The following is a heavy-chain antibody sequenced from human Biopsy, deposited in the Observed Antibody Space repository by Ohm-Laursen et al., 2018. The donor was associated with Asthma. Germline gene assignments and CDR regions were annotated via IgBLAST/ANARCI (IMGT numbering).Heavy chain of an antibody. CDR1: GYSLTDLS. V-gene: IGHV1-69*13. CDR2: IMTVFGTT. D-gene: IGHD6-19*01. Sequence: LVKVSCKASGYSLTDLSMHWVRQAPGQGLEWLGGIMTVFGTTNYAQKFQGRVTITADESTSTAYMEVTSLRSEDTAIYYCARCQVGYSSGWSLLLKKIYYSGMDVWGQGTAVTVSS. CDR3: ARCQVGYSSGWSLLLKKIYYSGMDV. J-gene: IGHJ6*01.